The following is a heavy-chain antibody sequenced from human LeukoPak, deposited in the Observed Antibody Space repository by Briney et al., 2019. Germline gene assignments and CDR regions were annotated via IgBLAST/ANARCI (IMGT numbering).Heavy chain of an antibody. CDR2: ISYDGSNK. D-gene: IGHD7-27*01. CDR1: GFTFSSYG. J-gene: IGHJ4*02. V-gene: IGHV3-30*18. Sequence: GRSLRLSCAASGFTFSSYGMHWVRQAPGKGLEWVAVISYDGSNKYYADSVKGRFTISRDNSKNTLYLQMNSLRAEDTAVYYCAKDRSSGDLVRYFDYWGQGTLVTVSS. CDR3: AKDRSSGDLVRYFDY.